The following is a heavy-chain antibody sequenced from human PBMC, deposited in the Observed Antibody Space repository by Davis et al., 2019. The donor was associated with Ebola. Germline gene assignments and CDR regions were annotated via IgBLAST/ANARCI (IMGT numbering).Heavy chain of an antibody. J-gene: IGHJ4*02. V-gene: IGHV4-59*01. Sequence: MPSETLSLTCTVSGGSISSYYWSWTRQPPGKGLEWIGYIYYSGSTNYNPSLKSRVTISVDTSKNQFSLKLSSVTAADTAVYYCAREGGGGLDYWGQGTLVTVSS. CDR3: AREGGGGLDY. CDR2: IYYSGST. CDR1: GGSISSYY. D-gene: IGHD3-10*01.